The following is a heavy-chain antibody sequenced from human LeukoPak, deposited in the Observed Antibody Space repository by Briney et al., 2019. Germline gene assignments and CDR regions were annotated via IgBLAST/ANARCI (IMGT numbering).Heavy chain of an antibody. V-gene: IGHV3-30-3*01. Sequence: PGGSLRLSCAASGFTFSSYAMHWVRQAPGKGLEWVAVISYDGSNKYYADSVKGRFTISRDNSKNTLYLQMNSLRAEDTAVYYCARDSPVFDFWSGYRSEYYFDYWGQGTLVPLSS. D-gene: IGHD3-3*01. J-gene: IGHJ4*02. CDR3: ARDSPVFDFWSGYRSEYYFDY. CDR2: ISYDGSNK. CDR1: GFTFSSYA.